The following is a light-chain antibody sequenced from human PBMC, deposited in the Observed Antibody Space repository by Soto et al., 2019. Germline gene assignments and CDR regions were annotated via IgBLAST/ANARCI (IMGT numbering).Light chain of an antibody. J-gene: IGKJ2*01. Sequence: DIQMTQSPSSLSASIGDRVTITCRASQSIITYPNWYQQKSGNAPKLLIHGASNLESGVPSRFSGSGSGTDFTLSISGLQPEDFAIYYCQQSYSSPPEYTFGQGTKLEIK. CDR2: GAS. CDR3: QQSYSSPPEYT. V-gene: IGKV1-39*01. CDR1: QSIITY.